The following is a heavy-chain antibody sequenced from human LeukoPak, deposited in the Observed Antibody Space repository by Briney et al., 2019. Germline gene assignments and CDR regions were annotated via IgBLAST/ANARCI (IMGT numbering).Heavy chain of an antibody. Sequence: ASVKVSCKASGYTFSSYDISWVRQAPGQGLEWMGWISAYNGNTNYAQKLQGRVTMTTDTSTSTAYMELRSLRSDDTAVYYCAKAQGGYYYDSSGYRFDYWGQGTQVTVSS. D-gene: IGHD3-22*01. CDR1: GYTFSSYD. J-gene: IGHJ4*02. V-gene: IGHV1-18*01. CDR2: ISAYNGNT. CDR3: AKAQGGYYYDSSGYRFDY.